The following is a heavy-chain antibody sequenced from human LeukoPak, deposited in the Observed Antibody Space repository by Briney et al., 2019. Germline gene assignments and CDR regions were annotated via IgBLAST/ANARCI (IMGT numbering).Heavy chain of an antibody. V-gene: IGHV4-38-2*02. CDR3: ARDHTTLTGHIQYFDP. Sequence: SETLSLTCTVSNYPITFSYYWGWIRQSPGKGLEWIGSIYHSGGSTFYNPSLESRLTMSVVTSKNQISLQMRSVTAEDTAVYYCARDHTTLTGHIQYFDPWGRGTLVTVSS. J-gene: IGHJ5*02. CDR1: NYPITFSYY. CDR2: IYHSGGST. D-gene: IGHD1-20*01.